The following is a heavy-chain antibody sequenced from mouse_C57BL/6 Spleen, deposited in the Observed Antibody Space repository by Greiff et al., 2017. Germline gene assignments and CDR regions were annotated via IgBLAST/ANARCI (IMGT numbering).Heavy chain of an antibody. J-gene: IGHJ2*01. CDR1: GYAFSSSW. CDR2: IYPGDGDT. CDR3: ATYYYGSSPYYFDY. V-gene: IGHV1-82*01. Sequence: VQLQESGPELVKPGASVKISCKASGYAFSSSWMNWVKQRPGKGLEWIGRIYPGDGDTNYNGKFKGKAKLTADKSSSTAYMQLSSLTSEDSAVYFCATYYYGSSPYYFDYWGQGTTLTVSS. D-gene: IGHD1-1*01.